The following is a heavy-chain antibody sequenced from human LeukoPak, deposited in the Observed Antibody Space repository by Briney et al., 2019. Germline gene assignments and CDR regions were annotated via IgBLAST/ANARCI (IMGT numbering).Heavy chain of an antibody. J-gene: IGHJ6*02. CDR2: ISGSGGST. Sequence: GGSLRLSCAASGFTFSSYAMSWVRQAPGKGLEWVSAISGSGGSTYYADSVKGRFTISRDNSKNTLYLQMNSLRAEDTAVYYCARDHPVNPEPNRYYYYYYGMDVWGQGTTVTVSS. CDR1: GFTFSSYA. D-gene: IGHD1-14*01. CDR3: ARDHPVNPEPNRYYYYYYGMDV. V-gene: IGHV3-23*01.